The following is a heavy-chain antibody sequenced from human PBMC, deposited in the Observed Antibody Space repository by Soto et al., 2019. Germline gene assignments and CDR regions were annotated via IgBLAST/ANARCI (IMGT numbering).Heavy chain of an antibody. CDR2: ISAYNGNT. J-gene: IGHJ5*02. V-gene: IGHV1-18*04. CDR1: GYTFTSYG. Sequence: ASVKVSCKASGYTFTSYGISWVRQAPGQGLEWMGWISAYNGNTNYAQKLQGRVTMTTDTSTSTAYMELRSLRSDDTAVYYCARDPTAYPDDYVWGSYHGAPNWFDPWGQGTLVTVS. D-gene: IGHD3-16*02. CDR3: ARDPTAYPDDYVWGSYHGAPNWFDP.